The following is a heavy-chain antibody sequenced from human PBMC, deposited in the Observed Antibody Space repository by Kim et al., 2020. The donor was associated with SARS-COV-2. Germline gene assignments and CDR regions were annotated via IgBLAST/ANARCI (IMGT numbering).Heavy chain of an antibody. J-gene: IGHJ4*02. CDR2: ISYDGSNK. D-gene: IGHD3-22*01. Sequence: LSLTCAASGFTFSSYAMHWVRQAPGKGLEWVAVISYDGSNKYYADSVKGRFTISRDNSKNTLYLQMNSLRAEDTAVYYCARENPYDSPPGGFDYWGQ. CDR1: GFTFSSYA. V-gene: IGHV3-30*04. CDR3: ARENPYDSPPGGFDY.